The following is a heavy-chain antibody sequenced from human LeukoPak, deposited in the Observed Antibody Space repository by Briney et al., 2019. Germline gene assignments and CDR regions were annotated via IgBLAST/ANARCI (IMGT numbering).Heavy chain of an antibody. D-gene: IGHD6-19*01. CDR1: GGSISSSSYY. Sequence: SETLSLTCTVSGGSISSSSYYWGWIRQPPWKGLEWIGSIYYSGSTYYNPSLKSRVTISVDTSKNQFSLKLSSVTAADTAVYYCAKDLDSSGWYYFDYWGQGTLVTVSS. J-gene: IGHJ4*02. CDR2: IYYSGST. CDR3: AKDLDSSGWYYFDY. V-gene: IGHV4-39*02.